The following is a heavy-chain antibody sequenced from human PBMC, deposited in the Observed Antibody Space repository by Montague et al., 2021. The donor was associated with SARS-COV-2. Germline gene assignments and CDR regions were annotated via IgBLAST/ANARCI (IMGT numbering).Heavy chain of an antibody. V-gene: IGHV4-61*02. CDR2: IYTSGST. D-gene: IGHD3-3*01. J-gene: IGHJ6*02. Sequence: TLSLTCTVPGGSIRSGSHYWSWIRQPAGKGLEWIGRIYTSGSTNYNPSLKSRVTISVDTSKNQFSLKLSSVTAADTAVYYCARSRRITIFGVGLSNYYGMDVWGQGTTVTVSS. CDR1: GGSIRSGSHY. CDR3: ARSRRITIFGVGLSNYYGMDV.